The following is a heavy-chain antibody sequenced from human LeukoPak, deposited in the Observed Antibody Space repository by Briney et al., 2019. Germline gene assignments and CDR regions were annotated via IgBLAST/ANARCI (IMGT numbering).Heavy chain of an antibody. CDR2: VSQTGTT. Sequence: SETLSLTCAVFDDSIYTNKWWSWVRQPPGKGLEWIGEVSQTGTTYYDPSLTGRITISVDRSRNQFSLTLRSATAADTGVYYCASHMAVPGTRGFDDWGQGIPVTVSS. CDR1: DDSIYTNKW. D-gene: IGHD6-19*01. V-gene: IGHV4-4*02. CDR3: ASHMAVPGTRGFDD. J-gene: IGHJ4*02.